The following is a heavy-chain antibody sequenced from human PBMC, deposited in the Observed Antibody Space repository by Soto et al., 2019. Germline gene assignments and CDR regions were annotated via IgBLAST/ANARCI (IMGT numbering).Heavy chain of an antibody. CDR1: GGTFKTYP. D-gene: IGHD3-3*01. CDR2: IIPAIPTP. CDR3: ARGIEEWSRLGYYDS. Sequence: QVQLVQSGAEVTKPGSSVKVSCKTSGGTFKTYPITWVRQAPGQGLEWMGGIIPAIPTPNYAQKFQGRVTITADESTSTAYMELSSLRSEDTAVYYCARGIEEWSRLGYYDSWGQGTLVIVSS. V-gene: IGHV1-69*01. J-gene: IGHJ4*02.